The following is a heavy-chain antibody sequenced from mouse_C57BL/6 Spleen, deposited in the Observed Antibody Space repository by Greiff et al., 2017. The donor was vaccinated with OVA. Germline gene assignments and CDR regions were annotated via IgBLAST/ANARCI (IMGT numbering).Heavy chain of an antibody. CDR2: INPNNGGT. CDR1: GYTFTDYY. CDR3: ASNWDRYYAMDY. V-gene: IGHV1-26*01. J-gene: IGHJ4*01. D-gene: IGHD4-1*01. Sequence: VQLQQSGPELVKPGASVKISCKASGYTFTDYYMNWVKQSHGKSLEWIGEINPNNGGTSYNQKFKSKATLTVDKSSSTAYMQLSSLTSEDSAVYYCASNWDRYYAMDYWGQGTSVTVSS.